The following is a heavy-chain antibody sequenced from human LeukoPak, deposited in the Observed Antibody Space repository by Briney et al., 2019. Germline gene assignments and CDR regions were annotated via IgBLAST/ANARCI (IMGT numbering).Heavy chain of an antibody. CDR2: ISAYNGNT. J-gene: IGHJ5*02. CDR3: ARDAGQYCSGGSCYDGTGWFDP. CDR1: GYTFTSYG. V-gene: IGHV1-18*01. Sequence: ASVKVSCKASGYTFTSYGISWVRQAPGQGLEWMGWISAYNGNTNYAQKLQGRVTMTTDTSTSTAYMELRSLRSEDTAVYYCARDAGQYCSGGSCYDGTGWFDPWGQGTLVTVSS. D-gene: IGHD2-15*01.